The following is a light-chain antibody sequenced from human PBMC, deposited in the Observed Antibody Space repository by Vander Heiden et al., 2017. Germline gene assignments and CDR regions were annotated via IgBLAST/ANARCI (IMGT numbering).Light chain of an antibody. CDR2: KAS. J-gene: IGKJ4*01. CDR3: QQDDTSPLT. Sequence: DIQMTQSPSTLSASVGDRVTITCRARQSSSNYLDWYQQKPGNAPNLLIYKASSLESGVPSRFSGSGSGTEFSLTISSRQHDDFATFYCQQDDTSPLTFGGGTRVVSK. V-gene: IGKV1-5*03. CDR1: QSSSNY.